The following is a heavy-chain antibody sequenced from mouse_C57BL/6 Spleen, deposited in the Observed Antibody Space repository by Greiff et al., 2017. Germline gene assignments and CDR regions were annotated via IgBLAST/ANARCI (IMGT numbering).Heavy chain of an antibody. D-gene: IGHD4-1*01. CDR1: GFTFSNYW. CDR2: IRLKSDNYAT. CDR3: TGLPCGTRGYYYAMDY. Sequence: DVMLVESGGGLVQPGGSMKLSCVASGFTFSNYWMNWVRQSPEKGLEWVAQIRLKSDNYATHYAESVKGRFTISRDDSKSSVYLQMNNLRAEDTGIYYCTGLPCGTRGYYYAMDYWGQGTSVTVSS. V-gene: IGHV6-3*01. J-gene: IGHJ4*01.